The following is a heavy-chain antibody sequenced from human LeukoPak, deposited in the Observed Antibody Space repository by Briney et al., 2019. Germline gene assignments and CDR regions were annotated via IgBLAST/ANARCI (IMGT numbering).Heavy chain of an antibody. J-gene: IGHJ4*02. CDR3: AKGVPAAH. D-gene: IGHD2-2*01. V-gene: IGHV3-23*01. CDR2: ISGSGGST. Sequence: GLGWVSAISGSGGSTYYADSVKGRFTISRDNSKNTLYLQMNSLRAEDTAVYYCAKGVPAAHWGQGTLVTVSS.